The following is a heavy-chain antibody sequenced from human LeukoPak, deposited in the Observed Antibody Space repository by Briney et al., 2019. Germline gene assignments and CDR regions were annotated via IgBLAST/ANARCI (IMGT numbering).Heavy chain of an antibody. V-gene: IGHV4-4*02. CDR2: IYHSGST. J-gene: IGHJ3*02. Sequence: NPSETLSLTCAVSVVSISSSNWWSWVRQPPGKGLEWIGEIYHSGSTNYNPSLKSRVTISVDKSKNQFSLKLSSVTAADTAVYYCARGVVVITTGAFDIWGQGTMVTVSS. D-gene: IGHD3-22*01. CDR3: ARGVVVITTGAFDI. CDR1: VVSISSSNW.